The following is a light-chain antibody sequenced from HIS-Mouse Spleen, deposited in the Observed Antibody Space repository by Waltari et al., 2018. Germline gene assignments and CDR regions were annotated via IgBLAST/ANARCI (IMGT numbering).Light chain of an antibody. Sequence: QSALTQPASVSGSPGQSITISCTGTSSNVGGYNYVSWYQQHPGKAPKLMIYDVRNRPSGVSNRFSGSKSGNTAYLTISGLQAEDEADYYCSSYTSSSNLVFGGGTKLTVL. J-gene: IGLJ2*01. CDR2: DVR. V-gene: IGLV2-14*03. CDR3: SSYTSSSNLV. CDR1: SSNVGGYNY.